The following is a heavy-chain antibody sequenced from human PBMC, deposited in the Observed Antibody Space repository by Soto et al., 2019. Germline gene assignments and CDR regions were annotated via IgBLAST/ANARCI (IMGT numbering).Heavy chain of an antibody. V-gene: IGHV4-59*01. CDR2: MYNTGST. CDR1: GGSIRGYY. Sequence: SETLSLTYTVSGGSIRGYYWSWIRQPPGKGLKWIGYMYNTGSTVYNPSFKSRVTISVDTSKNQFSLKLNSVTAADTAVYYCARDLWGYCGTDCYPLDVWGQGTTVTVS. D-gene: IGHD2-21*02. CDR3: ARDLWGYCGTDCYPLDV. J-gene: IGHJ6*02.